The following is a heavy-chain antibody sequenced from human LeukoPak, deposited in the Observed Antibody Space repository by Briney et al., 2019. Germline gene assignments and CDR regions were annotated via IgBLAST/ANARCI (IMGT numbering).Heavy chain of an antibody. CDR3: ARGVWQQLLLLRFDP. J-gene: IGHJ5*02. D-gene: IGHD6-13*01. Sequence: ASXXVSCKASGYTFTSYDINWVRQATGQGLEWMGWMNPNSGNTGYAQKFQGRVTITRNTSISTAYMELSSLRSEDTAVYYCARGVWQQLLLLRFDPWGQGTLVTVSS. CDR1: GYTFTSYD. V-gene: IGHV1-8*03. CDR2: MNPNSGNT.